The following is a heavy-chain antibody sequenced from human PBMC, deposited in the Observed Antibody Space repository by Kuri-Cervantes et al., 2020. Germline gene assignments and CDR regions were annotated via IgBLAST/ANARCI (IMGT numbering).Heavy chain of an antibody. CDR2: ISYDGSNK. V-gene: IGHV3-30*03. CDR3: ASDRSGSLDY. Sequence: GESLKISCAASGFTFSSYGMHWVRQAPGKGLEWVAVISYDGSNKYYADSVKGRFTISRDNSKNTLYLQMNSLRAEDTAVYYCASDRSGSLDYWGQGTLVTVSS. D-gene: IGHD1-26*01. J-gene: IGHJ4*02. CDR1: GFTFSSYG.